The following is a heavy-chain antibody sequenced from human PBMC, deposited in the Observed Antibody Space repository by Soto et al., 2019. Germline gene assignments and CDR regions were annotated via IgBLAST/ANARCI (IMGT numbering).Heavy chain of an antibody. CDR1: GFSLSTSGVG. CDR2: IFSNDDK. V-gene: IGHV2-5*01. Sequence: QITLKESGPDLMKPTQTLTLTCAFSGFSLSTSGVGVGWVRQPPGKALEWLALIFSNDDKRYSPSLMSRLTITKDTSKNQVVLTMTNIDPVDTATDDCSHMRGSGVFGMDVWGQGTTVTVSS. CDR3: SHMRGSGVFGMDV. J-gene: IGHJ6*02. D-gene: IGHD3-10*01.